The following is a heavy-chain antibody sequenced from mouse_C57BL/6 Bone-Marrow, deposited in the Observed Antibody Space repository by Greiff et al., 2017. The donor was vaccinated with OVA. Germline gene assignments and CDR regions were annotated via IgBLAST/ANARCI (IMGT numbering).Heavy chain of an antibody. CDR2: IRNKANGYTT. V-gene: IGHV7-3*01. Sequence: EVMLVESGGGLVQPGGSLSLSCAASGFTFTDYYMSWVRQPPGKALEWLGFIRNKANGYTTEYSASVKGRFTISRDNSQSILYLQMNALRAEDSATYDCARYRDYYGSSYVGYFDVWGTGTTVTVSS. D-gene: IGHD1-1*01. CDR3: ARYRDYYGSSYVGYFDV. CDR1: GFTFTDYY. J-gene: IGHJ1*03.